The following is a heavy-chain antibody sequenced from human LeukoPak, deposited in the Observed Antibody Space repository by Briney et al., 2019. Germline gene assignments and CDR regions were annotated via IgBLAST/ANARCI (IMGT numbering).Heavy chain of an antibody. J-gene: IGHJ4*02. CDR2: IYYTGDT. V-gene: IGHV4-39*07. D-gene: IGHD6-13*01. CDR1: GGSISSSIYY. Sequence: SSETLSLTCIVSGGSISSSIYYWGWVRQPPGKELEWIGTIYYTGDTCYNPSLKSRVTISVDTSKSHFSLKLTSVTAADTAVYYCARDQGSSSWFYYWGQGILVTVSS. CDR3: ARDQGSSSWFYY.